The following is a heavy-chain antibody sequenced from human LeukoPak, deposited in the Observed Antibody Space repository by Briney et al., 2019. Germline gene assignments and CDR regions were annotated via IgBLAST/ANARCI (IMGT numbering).Heavy chain of an antibody. D-gene: IGHD3/OR15-3a*01. CDR1: GYTFTSYV. CDR2: ISAYNGNT. Sequence: GASVQVSCKASGYTFTSYVSSRVRQAPGQGVEWMGWISAYNGNTNYAQKLQGRVTMTTDTSTSTAYMELRSLRSDDTAGYYCTREVDFQGLDWFDPWGQGTLVTVSS. V-gene: IGHV1-18*01. CDR3: TREVDFQGLDWFDP. J-gene: IGHJ5*02.